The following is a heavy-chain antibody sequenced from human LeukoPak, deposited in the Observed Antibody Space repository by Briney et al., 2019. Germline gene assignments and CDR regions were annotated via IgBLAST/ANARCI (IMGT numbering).Heavy chain of an antibody. D-gene: IGHD2-21*02. J-gene: IGHJ4*02. V-gene: IGHV3-33*01. Sequence: PGGSLRLSCAASGFTLRNYGMNWVRQAPGKGLEWVALIWYDGSRDYYVDFVKGRFTVSRDNSKNTLYLQMKNLRAEDTAVYYCASRRDLSGYWGQGTLVTVSS. CDR1: GFTLRNYG. CDR2: IWYDGSRD. CDR3: ASRRDLSGY.